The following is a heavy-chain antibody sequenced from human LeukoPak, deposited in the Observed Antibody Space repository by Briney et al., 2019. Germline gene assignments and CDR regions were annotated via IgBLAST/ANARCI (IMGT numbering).Heavy chain of an antibody. D-gene: IGHD3-3*01. V-gene: IGHV3-73*01. CDR1: GFTFSGSA. CDR3: AKVQRVLRFLEWSRLRGSGSYYFDY. J-gene: IGHJ4*02. Sequence: GGSLRLSCAASGFTFSGSAMHWVRQTSGKGLEWVGRIRSKANSYATAYAASLKGRFTISRDNSKNTLYLQMNSLRAEDTAVYYCAKVQRVLRFLEWSRLRGSGSYYFDYWGQGTLVTVSS. CDR2: IRSKANSYAT.